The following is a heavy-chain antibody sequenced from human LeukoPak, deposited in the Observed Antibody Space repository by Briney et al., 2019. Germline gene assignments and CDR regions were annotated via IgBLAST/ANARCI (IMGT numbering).Heavy chain of an antibody. CDR2: ISGSGGST. D-gene: IGHD4-17*01. CDR1: RFTFSSYA. V-gene: IGHV3-23*01. Sequence: GGSLRLSCAASRFTFSSYAMSWVRQAPEKGLEWVSTISGSGGSTYYADSVKGRFTISRDNAKNSLYLQMDSLRAEDTAVYYCARGTVTIDYWGQGTLVTVSS. J-gene: IGHJ4*02. CDR3: ARGTVTIDY.